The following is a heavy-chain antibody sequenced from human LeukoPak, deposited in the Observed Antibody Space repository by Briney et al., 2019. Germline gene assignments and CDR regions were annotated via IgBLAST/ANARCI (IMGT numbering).Heavy chain of an antibody. V-gene: IGHV5-51*01. CDR3: ARQSTTSSPSDY. CDR2: IYPGDSDT. D-gene: IGHD4-17*01. J-gene: IGHJ4*02. Sequence: GESLKISCKTSGYIFTTYWIAWVRPMPGKGLEWMGIIYPGDSDTRYSPSFQGQVTISADKSINPAYLQWSSLKASDTAMYYCARQSTTSSPSDYWGQGTLVTVSS. CDR1: GYIFTTYW.